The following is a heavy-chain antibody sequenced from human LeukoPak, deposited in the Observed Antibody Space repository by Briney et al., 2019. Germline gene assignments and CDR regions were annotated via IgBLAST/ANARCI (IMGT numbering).Heavy chain of an antibody. CDR2: ISSSSYI. CDR1: GFTFSSYS. J-gene: IGHJ3*02. CDR3: ARDSGSSWYRGDAFDI. V-gene: IGHV3-21*01. Sequence: GGSLRLSCAASGFTFSSYSMNWVRQAPGKGLEWVSSISSSSYIYYADSVKGRFTISRDNAKNSLYLQMNSLRAEDTAVYYCARDSGSSWYRGDAFDIWGQGTMVTVSS. D-gene: IGHD6-13*01.